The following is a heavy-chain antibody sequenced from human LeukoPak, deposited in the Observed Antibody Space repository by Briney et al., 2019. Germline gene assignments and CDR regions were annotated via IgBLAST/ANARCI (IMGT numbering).Heavy chain of an antibody. D-gene: IGHD5-18*01. J-gene: IGHJ6*02. CDR3: ARDFYSYYYYYGMDV. CDR1: GYTFTGYY. Sequence: ASVKVSCKASGYTFTGYYMHWVRQAPGQGLERMGIINPSGGSTSYAQKFQGRVTMTRDTSTSTVYMELSSLRSEDTAVYYCARDFYSYYYYYGMDVWGQGTTVTVSS. V-gene: IGHV1-46*01. CDR2: INPSGGST.